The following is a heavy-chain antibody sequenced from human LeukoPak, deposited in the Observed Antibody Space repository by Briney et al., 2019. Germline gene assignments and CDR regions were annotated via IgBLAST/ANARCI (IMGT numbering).Heavy chain of an antibody. CDR1: GGSISSGSYY. V-gene: IGHV4-39*07. CDR3: ARDMVVAAQRYFDY. Sequence: SQTLSLTCTVSGGSISSGSYYWSWIRQPAGKGLEWIGSIYYSGSTYYNPSLKSRVTISVDTSKNQFSLKLSSVTAADTAVYYCARDMVVAAQRYFDYWGQGTLVTVSS. D-gene: IGHD2-15*01. J-gene: IGHJ4*02. CDR2: IYYSGST.